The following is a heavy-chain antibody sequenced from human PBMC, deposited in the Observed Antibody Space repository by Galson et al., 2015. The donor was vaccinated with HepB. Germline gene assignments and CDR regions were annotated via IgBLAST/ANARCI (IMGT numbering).Heavy chain of an antibody. D-gene: IGHD6-13*01. CDR2: IYTSGST. J-gene: IGHJ3*02. Sequence: TLSLTCTVSGGSISSGSYYWSWIRQPAGKGLEWIGRIYTSGSTYYNPSLKSRVTISVDTSKNQFSLKLSSVTAADTAVYYCARLGSHDAFDIWGQGTMVTVSS. V-gene: IGHV4-61*02. CDR1: GGSISSGSYY. CDR3: ARLGSHDAFDI.